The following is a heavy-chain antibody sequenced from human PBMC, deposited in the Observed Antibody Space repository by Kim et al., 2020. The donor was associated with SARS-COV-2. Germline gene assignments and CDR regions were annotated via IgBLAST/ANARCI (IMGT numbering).Heavy chain of an antibody. CDR2: ISGSGGST. D-gene: IGHD3-3*01. Sequence: GGSLRLSCAASGFTFSSYAMSWVRQAPGKGLEWVSAISGSGGSTYYADSVKGRFTISRDNSKNTLYLQMNSLRAEDTAVYYCAKIPAVLEWLSTDDAFDIWGQGTMVTVSS. J-gene: IGHJ3*02. CDR1: GFTFSSYA. V-gene: IGHV3-23*01. CDR3: AKIPAVLEWLSTDDAFDI.